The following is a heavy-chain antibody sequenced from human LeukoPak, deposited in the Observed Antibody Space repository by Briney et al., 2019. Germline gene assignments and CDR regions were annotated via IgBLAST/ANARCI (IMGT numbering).Heavy chain of an antibody. CDR1: GFTFSSYE. J-gene: IGHJ4*02. V-gene: IGHV3-48*03. CDR2: ISSSGSTI. CDR3: ARLTHYYDSSGPDGY. D-gene: IGHD3-22*01. Sequence: PGGSLRLSCAASGFTFSSYEMNWVRQAPGKGLEWVSYISSSGSTIYYADSVKGRFTISRDNAKNSLYLQMNSLRAEDTAVYYCARLTHYYDSSGPDGYWGQGTLVTVSS.